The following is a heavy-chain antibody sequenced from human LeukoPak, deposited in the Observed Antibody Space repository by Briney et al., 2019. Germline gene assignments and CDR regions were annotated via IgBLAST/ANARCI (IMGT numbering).Heavy chain of an antibody. CDR2: VYYSGST. CDR3: VRHTWFGTRHWLDP. CDR1: GDSISTYY. V-gene: IGHV4-59*08. J-gene: IGHJ5*02. D-gene: IGHD3-10*01. Sequence: SETLSLTCTFSGDSISTYYWSWIRQPPGKGLEWIGYVYYSGSTNYNPSLKSRVTMSIDTSNNQFFLELSSVTAADTAVYYCVRHTWFGTRHWLDPWGQGILVTVSS.